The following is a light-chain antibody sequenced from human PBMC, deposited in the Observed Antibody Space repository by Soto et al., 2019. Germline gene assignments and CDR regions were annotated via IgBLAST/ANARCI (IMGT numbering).Light chain of an antibody. CDR1: QDISNY. V-gene: IGKV1-33*01. Sequence: DIQMTQSPSTLSASVGDRVTITCQAIQDISNYLNWYQQKPGKAPKLLIYDASNLETGVPSRFSGSRSGTDFTFTISSLQPEDIATYYCQQYDNLPPTWTFGQGTKVDI. J-gene: IGKJ1*01. CDR2: DAS. CDR3: QQYDNLPPTWT.